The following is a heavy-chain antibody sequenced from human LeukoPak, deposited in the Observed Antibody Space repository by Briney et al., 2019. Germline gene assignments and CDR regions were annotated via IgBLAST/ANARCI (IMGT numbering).Heavy chain of an antibody. CDR2: IRYDGSNK. V-gene: IGHV3-30*02. CDR3: AKDYYDFWSGYYPDY. Sequence: GGSLRLSCAASGFTFSSYGMHWVRQAPGKGLEWVAFIRYDGSNKYYADSVKGRFTISRDNSKNTLYLQMNSLRAEDTAAYYCAKDYYDFWSGYYPDYWGQGTLVTVSS. D-gene: IGHD3-3*01. J-gene: IGHJ4*02. CDR1: GFTFSSYG.